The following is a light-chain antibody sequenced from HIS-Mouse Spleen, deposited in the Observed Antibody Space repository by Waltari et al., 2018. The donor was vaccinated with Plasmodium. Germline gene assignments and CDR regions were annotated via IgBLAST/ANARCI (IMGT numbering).Light chain of an antibody. V-gene: IGLV2-23*03. CDR1: SSDVGSYNL. CDR3: CSYAGSSTFV. Sequence: QSALTQPASVSGSPGQSITISCTGPSSDVGSYNLVSWYQQPPGKAPNLMIYAGSKRPSGVSNRFSGSKSGNTASLTISGLQAEDEADYYCCSYAGSSTFVFGGGTKLTVL. J-gene: IGLJ3*02. CDR2: AGS.